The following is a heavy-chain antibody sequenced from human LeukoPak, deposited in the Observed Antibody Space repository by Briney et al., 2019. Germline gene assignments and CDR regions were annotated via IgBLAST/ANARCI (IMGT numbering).Heavy chain of an antibody. CDR2: IFGSGGST. CDR1: GFTVRNNY. Sequence: PGGSLRLSCAASGFTVRNNYMSWVRQAPGKGLEWVSGIFGSGGSTHYADSVKGRFTISRDNSKNTVYLQMNSLRAEDTAVYYCAKTTTGYSSGRFPGWPVDYWGQGTLVTVSS. J-gene: IGHJ4*02. V-gene: IGHV3-23*01. D-gene: IGHD6-19*01. CDR3: AKTTTGYSSGRFPGWPVDY.